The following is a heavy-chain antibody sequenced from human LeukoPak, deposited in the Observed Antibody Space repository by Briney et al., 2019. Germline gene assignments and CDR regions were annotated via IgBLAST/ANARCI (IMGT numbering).Heavy chain of an antibody. J-gene: IGHJ3*02. V-gene: IGHV3-21*01. D-gene: IGHD2/OR15-2a*01. CDR2: ISSSSTYI. CDR1: GFTFSPYG. CDR3: ARNRVDAFDI. Sequence: GGSLRLSCAASGFTFSPYGMNWVRQAPGKGLEWVSSISSSSTYIYYADSVKGRFTISRDNAKNSLYLQMNSLRAEDTAVYYCARNRVDAFDIWGQGTMVTVSS.